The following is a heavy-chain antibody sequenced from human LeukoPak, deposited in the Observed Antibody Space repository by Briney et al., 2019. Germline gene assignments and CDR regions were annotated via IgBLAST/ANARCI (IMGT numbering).Heavy chain of an antibody. V-gene: IGHV3-23*01. CDR1: GFSFSSFD. CDR2: ISGSGGST. CDR3: AKVSWSPGTDV. D-gene: IGHD1-1*01. J-gene: IGHJ6*02. Sequence: GGSLRLSCAACGFSFSSFDMSWVRQAPGEGLEWVSGISGSGGSTYYTDSVKGRFTISRDNSKNTLYLQMNRLRAEDTVVYYCAKVSWSPGTDVWGQGTTVTVSS.